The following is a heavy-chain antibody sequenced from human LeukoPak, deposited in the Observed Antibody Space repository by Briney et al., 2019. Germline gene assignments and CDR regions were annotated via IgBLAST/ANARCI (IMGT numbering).Heavy chain of an antibody. CDR3: AREGEIGYDLSDY. D-gene: IGHD5-12*01. Sequence: ASVKLSGKASGYTFTNYYMNWVRQAPGQGLEWMGIINPSGGSTSYAQKFQGRVTVTRDTSTCTVYMELSSLRSEDTAMYYCAREGEIGYDLSDYWGQGTPVTVSS. CDR1: GYTFTNYY. V-gene: IGHV1-46*01. CDR2: INPSGGST. J-gene: IGHJ4*02.